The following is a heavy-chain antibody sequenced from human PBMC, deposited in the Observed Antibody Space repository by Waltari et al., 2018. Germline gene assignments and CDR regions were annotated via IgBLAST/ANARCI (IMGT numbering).Heavy chain of an antibody. V-gene: IGHV1-69*02. CDR3: ARSLIAMAARYFQH. D-gene: IGHD6-19*01. Sequence: QVQLVQSGAEVKKPGSSVKVSCKASGGTFSSYTLSWVRQAPGQGLEWMGRIIPILGIANYAQKFQGRVTITADKSTSTAYMELSSLRSEDTAVYYCARSLIAMAARYFQHWGQGTLVTVSS. J-gene: IGHJ1*01. CDR1: GGTFSSYT. CDR2: IIPILGIA.